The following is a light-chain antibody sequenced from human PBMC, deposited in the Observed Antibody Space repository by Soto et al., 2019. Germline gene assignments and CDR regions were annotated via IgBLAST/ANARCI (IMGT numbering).Light chain of an antibody. CDR2: GAS. Sequence: EIVMTQSPAPLSVSPGERATLSCRTSQSVSSNLAWYQQKPGQAPRLLIYGASTRATGIPARFSGSGSGTEFTRTISSLQSEDFAVYYCQQYNSWPRTFGQGTKVEIK. CDR3: QQYNSWPRT. V-gene: IGKV3-15*01. J-gene: IGKJ1*01. CDR1: QSVSSN.